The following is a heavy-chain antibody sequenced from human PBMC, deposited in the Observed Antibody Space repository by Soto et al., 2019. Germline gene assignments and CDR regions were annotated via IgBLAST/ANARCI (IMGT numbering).Heavy chain of an antibody. V-gene: IGHV3-30*18. D-gene: IGHD2-21*02. CDR3: AKDFDCGGDCNSFSFDY. J-gene: IGHJ4*02. CDR1: GFTFSNYG. CDR2: ISYGASNK. Sequence: QVQLVESGGGVVQPGRSLRLSCAVFGFTFSNYGMHWVRQAPGKGLEWVAVISYGASNKYYADSVKGRFTISRDNSKNTLYLQMNSLRAEDTAMYYCAKDFDCGGDCNSFSFDYWGQGTLVTVSS.